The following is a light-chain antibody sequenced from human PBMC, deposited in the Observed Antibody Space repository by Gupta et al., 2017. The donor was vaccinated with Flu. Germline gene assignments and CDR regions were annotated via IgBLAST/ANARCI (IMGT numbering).Light chain of an antibody. J-gene: IGKJ3*01. V-gene: IGKV3-15*01. Sequence: EIVMTQSPATLSVSPGERATLSCRASQSVSSNLAWYQQKPGQAPRLLIYGASTRATGIPARFSGSGYGTEFTLTISSRQSEDFAVYYCQQYKNWPQVTFGHGTKVDIK. CDR1: QSVSSN. CDR3: QQYKNWPQVT. CDR2: GAS.